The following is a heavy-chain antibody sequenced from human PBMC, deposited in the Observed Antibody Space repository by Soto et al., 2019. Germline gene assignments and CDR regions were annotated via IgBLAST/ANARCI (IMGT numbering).Heavy chain of an antibody. CDR3: ATSYFDFWSGSDHACLDF. Sequence: QVRLQQWGAGLLMPSETLSRTCAVYGASFTGYYWSWIRQAPGKGVEWIGEINHRGSTNYNTSLKGRVTISVDTSKKQFSLKLSSVTAADTAVYYCATSYFDFWSGSDHACLDFWGQGTLVTVSS. V-gene: IGHV4-34*01. CDR1: GASFTGYY. D-gene: IGHD3-3*01. J-gene: IGHJ4*02. CDR2: INHRGST.